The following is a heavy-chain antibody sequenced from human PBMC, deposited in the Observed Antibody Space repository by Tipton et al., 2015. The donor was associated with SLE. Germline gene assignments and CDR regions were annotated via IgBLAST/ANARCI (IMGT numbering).Heavy chain of an antibody. CDR1: GASTNTKY. D-gene: IGHD2-2*02. CDR3: ARGFLYDGFQV. J-gene: IGHJ1*01. V-gene: IGHV4-59*12. CDR2: ANRNEGT. Sequence: TLSLTCTVSGASTNTKYWTWIRQSPGKGLEWIGYANRNEGTKIKSSLERRVTISPDTSKNQFSLQLTSVTPEDTAVYYCARGFLYDGFQVWGQGTLVTVSS.